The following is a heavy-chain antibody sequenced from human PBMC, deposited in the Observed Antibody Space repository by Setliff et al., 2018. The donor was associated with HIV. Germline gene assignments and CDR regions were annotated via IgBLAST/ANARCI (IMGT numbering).Heavy chain of an antibody. V-gene: IGHV4-59*08. D-gene: IGHD1-26*01. Sequence: SETLSLTCTVSGGSISSHYWSWIRQPPGKGLEWIGYIYYSGSTKYNPSLKSRVTMSVDTSKNQVHLTLTSVTAADTAVYHCARVGSVGYFRFFDYWGQGTLVTVSS. CDR3: ARVGSVGYFRFFDY. CDR1: GGSISSHY. CDR2: IYYSGST. J-gene: IGHJ4*02.